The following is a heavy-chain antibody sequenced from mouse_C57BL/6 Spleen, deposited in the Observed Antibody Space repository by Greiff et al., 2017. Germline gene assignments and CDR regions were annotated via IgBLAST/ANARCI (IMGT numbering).Heavy chain of an antibody. J-gene: IGHJ4*01. CDR2: IDPSDSET. CDR3: ALRSWDDAMDD. Sequence: QVQLKQPGAELVRPGSSVKLSCKASGYTFTSYWMHWVKQRPIQGLEWIGNIDPSDSETHYNQKFKDKATLTVDKSSSTAYMQLSSLTSEDSAVYYCALRSWDDAMDDWGQGTSVTVSS. D-gene: IGHD4-1*01. CDR1: GYTFTSYW. V-gene: IGHV1-52*01.